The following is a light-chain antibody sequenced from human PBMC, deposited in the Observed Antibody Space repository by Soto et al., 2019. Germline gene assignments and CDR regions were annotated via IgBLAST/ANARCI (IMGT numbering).Light chain of an antibody. CDR2: GAS. V-gene: IGKV3-20*01. Sequence: EIVLTQSPGTLSLSPGERATLSSRASQTVSSSYLAWYQQKPGQAPRLLIYGASSRATGIPDRFSGSGSGTDFTLTISRLEPEDFAVFYCQQYASSPLTFGGGTKVDIK. CDR3: QQYASSPLT. J-gene: IGKJ4*01. CDR1: QTVSSSY.